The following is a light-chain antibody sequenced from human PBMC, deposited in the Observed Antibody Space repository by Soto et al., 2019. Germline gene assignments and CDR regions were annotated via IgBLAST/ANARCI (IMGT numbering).Light chain of an antibody. CDR2: GNN. CDR1: SSNIGSNY. CDR3: AAWDASLSGYV. J-gene: IGLJ1*01. V-gene: IGLV1-47*02. Sequence: QSVLTQPPSASGTPGQRVTISCSGSSSNIGSNYVYWYQQLPGTAPNLLIFGNNQRPSGVPDRFSGSKSGTSASLAISGRRSDHEADYYCAAWDASLSGYVFGTGTKLTVL.